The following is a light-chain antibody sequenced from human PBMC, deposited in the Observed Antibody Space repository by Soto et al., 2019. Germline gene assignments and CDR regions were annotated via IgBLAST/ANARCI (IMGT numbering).Light chain of an antibody. CDR2: GAS. V-gene: IGKV3-20*01. J-gene: IGKJ5*01. CDR1: QTVTRNY. CDR3: QQHGSSPIT. Sequence: EIVLTQSPGPLSLSPGERATLSCRDSQTVTRNYLAWHQQKPGQTPRLLVYGASSRATGIPDRFSGSGSGTDFTLTISRLEPEDVAVYYCQQHGSSPITFGQGTRLEIK.